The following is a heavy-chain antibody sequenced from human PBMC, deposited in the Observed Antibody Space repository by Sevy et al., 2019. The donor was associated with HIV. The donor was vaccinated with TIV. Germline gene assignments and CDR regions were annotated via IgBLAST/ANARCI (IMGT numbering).Heavy chain of an antibody. J-gene: IGHJ5*02. Sequence: GSLRPSCAASGFTFSSYGLHWVRQAPGQGLGWVAFIRDDGSNKYYSDSVKGRFTISRNNYKNTLYLQMNSLRAEDTAVYYCAKDGASDYIWGSYRPSWFDPWGQGTLVTVSS. V-gene: IGHV3-30*02. CDR1: GFTFSSYG. CDR3: AKDGASDYIWGSYRPSWFDP. CDR2: IRDDGSNK. D-gene: IGHD3-16*02.